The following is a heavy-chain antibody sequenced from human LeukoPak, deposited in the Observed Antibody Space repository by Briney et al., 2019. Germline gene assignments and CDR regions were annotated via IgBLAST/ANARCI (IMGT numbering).Heavy chain of an antibody. D-gene: IGHD4-17*01. V-gene: IGHV3-33*01. J-gene: IGHJ4*02. Sequence: GGSLRLSCAASGFTFSSYGMHWVRQAPGKGLEWVAIIWYDGSNKKYADSVKGRFTISRDNSKNTLYLQMNSLRAEDTAVYYCASPPDDFGDYVGLDYWGQGTLVTVSS. CDR3: ASPPDDFGDYVGLDY. CDR2: IWYDGSNK. CDR1: GFTFSSYG.